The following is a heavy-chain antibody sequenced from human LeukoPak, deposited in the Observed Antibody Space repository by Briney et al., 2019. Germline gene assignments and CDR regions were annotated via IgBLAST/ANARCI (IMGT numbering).Heavy chain of an antibody. CDR3: ARVGSSWYRFYFDY. CDR2: IKQDGSEK. CDR1: GFTFSSYS. J-gene: IGHJ4*02. V-gene: IGHV3-7*01. Sequence: GGSLRLSCAASGFTFSSYSMDWVRQAPGKGLEWVANIKQDGSEKYYVDSVKGRFTISRDNAKNSLYLQMNSLRAEDTAVYYCARVGSSWYRFYFDYWGQGTLVTVSS. D-gene: IGHD6-13*01.